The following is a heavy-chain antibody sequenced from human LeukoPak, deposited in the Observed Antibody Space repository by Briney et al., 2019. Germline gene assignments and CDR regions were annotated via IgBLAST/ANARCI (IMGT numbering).Heavy chain of an antibody. CDR3: AKDRGAVADYFDY. V-gene: IGHV3-30*18. CDR1: GFTFSSYG. CDR2: ISYDGSNK. J-gene: IGHJ4*02. Sequence: GGSLRRSCAASGFTFSSYGMHWVRQAPGKGLEWVAVISYDGSNKYYADSVKGRFTISRDNSKNTLDLQMNSLRAEDTAVYYCAKDRGAVADYFDYWGQGTLVTVSS. D-gene: IGHD6-19*01.